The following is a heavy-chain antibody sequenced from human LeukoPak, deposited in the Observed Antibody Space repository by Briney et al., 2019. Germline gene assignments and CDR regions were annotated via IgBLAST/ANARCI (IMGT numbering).Heavy chain of an antibody. V-gene: IGHV4-31*03. CDR2: IYYSGST. CDR1: GGSISSGGYY. Sequence: PSETLSLTCTVSGGSISSGGYYWSWIRQHPGKGLEWIGYIYYSGSTYYNPSLKSRVTISVDTSKNQFSLNLSSVTAADTAVYYCARRPSSSWDEGLLYYFDYWGQGTLVTVSS. D-gene: IGHD6-13*01. CDR3: ARRPSSSWDEGLLYYFDY. J-gene: IGHJ4*02.